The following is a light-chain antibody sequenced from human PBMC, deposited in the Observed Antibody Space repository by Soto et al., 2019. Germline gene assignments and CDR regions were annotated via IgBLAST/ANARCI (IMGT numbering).Light chain of an antibody. J-gene: IGKJ1*01. V-gene: IGKV3-20*01. Sequence: EIVMTKCPATLSLSTAERATRSCRASQSVSSSYLAWYQQKPGQAPRLLIYGASSRATGIPDRFSGSGSGTDFTLTISRLEPEDFAVYYCLKYGRAPGWTFGQGGKVDIK. CDR1: QSVSSSY. CDR2: GAS. CDR3: LKYGRAPGWT.